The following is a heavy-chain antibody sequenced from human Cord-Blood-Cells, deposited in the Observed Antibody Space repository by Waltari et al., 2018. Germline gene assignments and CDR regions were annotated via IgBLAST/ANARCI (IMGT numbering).Heavy chain of an antibody. Sequence: EVQLMESGGGLVKPGGSLRLSCAASGFTFSSYSMNWVRQAPGKGLEWVSLISISSSYIYYADSWKGRFTISRDNSKNSLYLQMNSLRAEDTAVYYCARDFKPWYFDLWGRGTLVTVSS. CDR3: ARDFKPWYFDL. CDR2: ISISSSYI. V-gene: IGHV3-21*01. CDR1: GFTFSSYS. J-gene: IGHJ2*01.